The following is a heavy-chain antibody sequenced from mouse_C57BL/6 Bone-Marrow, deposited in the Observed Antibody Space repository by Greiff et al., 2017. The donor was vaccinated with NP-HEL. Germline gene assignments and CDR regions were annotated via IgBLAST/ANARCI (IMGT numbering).Heavy chain of an antibody. V-gene: IGHV1-18*01. Sequence: VQLQQSGPELVKPGASVKIPCKASGYTFTDYNMDWVKQSHGKSLEWIGDINPNNGGTIYNQKFKGKATLTVDKSSSTAYMELRSLTSEDTAVYYCARAPITTVVATRYFVYWGQGTTLTVSS. CDR3: ARAPITTVVATRYFVY. D-gene: IGHD1-1*01. CDR1: GYTFTDYN. CDR2: INPNNGGT. J-gene: IGHJ2*01.